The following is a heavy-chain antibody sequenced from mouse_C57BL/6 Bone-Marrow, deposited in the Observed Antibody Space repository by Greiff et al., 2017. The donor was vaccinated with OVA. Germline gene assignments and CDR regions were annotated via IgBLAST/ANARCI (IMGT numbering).Heavy chain of an antibody. J-gene: IGHJ1*03. V-gene: IGHV5-12*01. Sequence: EVMLVESGGGLVQPGGSLKLSCAASGFTFSDYYMYWVRQTPEKRLEWVAYISNGGGSTYYPDTVKGRFTVSRDNAKNTLYLQMSRLKSEDTAMYYCARRGTTVWYFDVWGTGTTVTVSS. CDR1: GFTFSDYY. CDR2: ISNGGGST. D-gene: IGHD1-1*01. CDR3: ARRGTTVWYFDV.